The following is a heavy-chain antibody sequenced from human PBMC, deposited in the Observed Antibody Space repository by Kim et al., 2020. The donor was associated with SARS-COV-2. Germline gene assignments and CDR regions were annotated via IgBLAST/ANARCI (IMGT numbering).Heavy chain of an antibody. CDR3: AKADCSGGSCYLDY. D-gene: IGHD2-15*01. J-gene: IGHJ4*02. Sequence: AYSVKGRFTISRDNSKNTLYLQMNSLRAEDTAVYYCAKADCSGGSCYLDYWGQGTLVTVSS. V-gene: IGHV3-30*02.